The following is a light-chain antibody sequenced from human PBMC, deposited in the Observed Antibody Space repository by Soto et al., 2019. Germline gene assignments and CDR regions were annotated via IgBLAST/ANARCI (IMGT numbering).Light chain of an antibody. CDR3: MQGTHWPPAWT. CDR2: KVS. CDR1: QSLVYNDGNTY. J-gene: IGKJ1*01. V-gene: IGKV2-30*01. Sequence: DVVMTQSPLSPPVTLGQPASISCRSTQSLVYNDGNTYLNWFHQRPGQSPRRLIYKVSNRDSGVPDRFSGSGSGTDFTLKISRVEAEDVGIYYCMQGTHWPPAWTFGQGTKVEIK.